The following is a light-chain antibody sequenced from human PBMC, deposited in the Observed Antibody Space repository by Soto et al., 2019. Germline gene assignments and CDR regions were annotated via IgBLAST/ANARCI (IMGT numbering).Light chain of an antibody. CDR3: CAYADNFYV. V-gene: IGLV2-11*01. Sequence: QSALTHPLSVSWSPGQSVTISCTGTSSDVGSYKDVSWYQHHPGKVPKLMIYDVSERPSGVPDRFSGSKSGNTASLTISGLQAEDEANYYCCAYADNFYVFGTGTKVTAL. CDR1: SSDVGSYKD. J-gene: IGLJ1*01. CDR2: DVS.